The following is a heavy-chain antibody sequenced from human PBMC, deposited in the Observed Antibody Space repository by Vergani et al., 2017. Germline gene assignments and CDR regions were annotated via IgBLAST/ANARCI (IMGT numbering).Heavy chain of an antibody. V-gene: IGHV4-39*01. Sequence: QVQLQESGPGLVKPSETLSLTCTVSGDSVISTDYHWGWIRQPPGKGLEWIGSMDYIGSTSYNPSLESRISISFETPKNQFSLRMTSVTAADTAVYYCASKRGACRAAYCHSYDFWGPGPLVTVSS. CDR2: MDYIGST. J-gene: IGHJ4*02. CDR1: GDSVISTDYH. CDR3: ASKRGACRAAYCHSYDF. D-gene: IGHD2-15*01.